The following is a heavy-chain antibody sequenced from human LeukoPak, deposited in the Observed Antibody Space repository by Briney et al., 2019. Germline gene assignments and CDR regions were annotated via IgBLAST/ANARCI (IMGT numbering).Heavy chain of an antibody. Sequence: PSETLSLTCTVSGGSISSSSYYWGWIRQPPGTGLERIGSIYYSGSTYYNPSLKSRVTISVDTSKNQFSLKLSSVTAADTAVYYCARGHTYLGVSSSWDTDAFDIWGQGTMVTVSS. D-gene: IGHD6-13*01. CDR1: GGSISSSSYY. CDR2: IYYSGST. J-gene: IGHJ3*02. CDR3: ARGHTYLGVSSSWDTDAFDI. V-gene: IGHV4-39*07.